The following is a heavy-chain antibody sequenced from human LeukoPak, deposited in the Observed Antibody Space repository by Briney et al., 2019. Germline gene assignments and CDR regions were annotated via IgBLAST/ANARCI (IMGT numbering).Heavy chain of an antibody. D-gene: IGHD6-6*01. V-gene: IGHV4-30-2*01. J-gene: IGHJ5*02. Sequence: SETLSLTCAVSGGSISSGGYSWSWIRQPPGKGLEWIGYIYHSGSTYYNPSLKSRVTISVDRSKNQFSLKLSSVTAADTAVYYCAASSSSWFDPWGQGTLVAVSS. CDR1: GGSISSGGYS. CDR3: AASSSSWFDP. CDR2: IYHSGST.